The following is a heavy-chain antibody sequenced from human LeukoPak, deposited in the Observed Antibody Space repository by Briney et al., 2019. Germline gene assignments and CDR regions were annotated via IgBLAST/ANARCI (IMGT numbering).Heavy chain of an antibody. CDR1: GLTFSSHA. Sequence: GGSLRLSCAASGLTFSSHAMTRVRQAPGKGLQWVSSISAAGLSTYYADSVKGRFTISRDNAKDMLYLQMNSLRAEDTALYYCTRGYSGYDHSYWGQGTLVTVSS. CDR3: TRGYSGYDHSY. CDR2: ISAAGLST. J-gene: IGHJ4*02. D-gene: IGHD5-12*01. V-gene: IGHV3-23*01.